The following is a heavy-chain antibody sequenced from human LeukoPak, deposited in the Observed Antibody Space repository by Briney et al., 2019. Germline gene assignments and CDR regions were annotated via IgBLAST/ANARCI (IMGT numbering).Heavy chain of an antibody. Sequence: PSETLSLTCTVSGGSISSSSYYWGWIRQPPGKGLEWIGSIYYSGSTYYNPSLKSRVTISVDTSKNQFSLKLSSVTAADTAVYYCARDLGYCSSTSCYTLGGFDYWGQGTLVTVSS. J-gene: IGHJ4*02. CDR2: IYYSGST. CDR3: ARDLGYCSSTSCYTLGGFDY. CDR1: GGSISSSSYY. D-gene: IGHD2-2*02. V-gene: IGHV4-39*07.